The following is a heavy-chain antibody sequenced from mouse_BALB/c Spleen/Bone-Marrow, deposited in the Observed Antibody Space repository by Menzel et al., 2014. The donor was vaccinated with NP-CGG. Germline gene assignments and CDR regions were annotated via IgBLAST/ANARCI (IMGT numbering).Heavy chain of an antibody. Sequence: VQLKQSGAELVKPGASVKLSCTASGFNFKDNYMHWVKQRPEQGLEWIGRIDPANGNTKYDPKFQGKATITADTSSNPTNRQHDGLTSEDSAVNYSARLDVFAYWGQGTLVTVSA. CDR2: IDPANGNT. CDR3: ARLDVFAY. J-gene: IGHJ3*01. V-gene: IGHV14-3*02. CDR1: GFNFKDNY.